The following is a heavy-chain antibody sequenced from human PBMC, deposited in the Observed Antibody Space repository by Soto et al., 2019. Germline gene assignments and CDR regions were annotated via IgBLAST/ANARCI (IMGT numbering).Heavy chain of an antibody. D-gene: IGHD1-1*01. V-gene: IGHV4-59*01. J-gene: IGHJ3*02. Sequence: QVQLQESGPGLVKPSETLSLTCTVSGGSISSYYWSWIRQPPGKGLEWIGYIYYSGSTNYNPSLKSRVTISVDTSKNQFSRKLSSVTAADTAVYYCARRENWNDAFDIWGQGTMVTVSS. CDR3: ARRENWNDAFDI. CDR1: GGSISSYY. CDR2: IYYSGST.